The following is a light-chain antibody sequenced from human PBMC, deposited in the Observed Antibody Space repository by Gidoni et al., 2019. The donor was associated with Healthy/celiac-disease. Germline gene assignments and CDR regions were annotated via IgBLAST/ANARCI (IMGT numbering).Light chain of an antibody. CDR3: QQYYSTPWT. CDR1: QSVLYSSNNKNY. Sequence: DIVMTQSPYSLAVSPGERATINCKSSQSVLYSSNNKNYLAWYQQKPGQPPKLLIYWASTRESGVPDRFSGSGSGTDFTLTISSLQAEDVAVYYCQQYYSTPWTFGQGTKVEIK. CDR2: WAS. J-gene: IGKJ1*01. V-gene: IGKV4-1*01.